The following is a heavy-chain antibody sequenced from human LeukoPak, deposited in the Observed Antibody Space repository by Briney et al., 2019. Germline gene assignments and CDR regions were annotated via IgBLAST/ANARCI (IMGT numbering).Heavy chain of an antibody. CDR3: AKDSSTSWFGGDSK. D-gene: IGHD3-10*01. J-gene: IGHJ4*02. CDR1: GFTFSHYG. CDR2: ISTDGSNK. Sequence: GGSLRLSCAASGFTFSHYGLHWVRQAPGKGLEWVALISTDGSNKNYADSVKGRFTISRDNSENILYLQMNSLRAEDTAVYYCAKDSSTSWFGGDSKWGQGALVTVSS. V-gene: IGHV3-30*18.